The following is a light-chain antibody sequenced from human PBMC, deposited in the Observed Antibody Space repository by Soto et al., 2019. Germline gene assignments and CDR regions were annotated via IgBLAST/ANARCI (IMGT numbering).Light chain of an antibody. CDR3: CSYATPRQ. J-gene: IGLJ2*01. V-gene: IGLV2-23*02. CDR2: EVS. CDR1: TSDVGSYNL. Sequence: QSALTQPASVSGFPGQSITISCTGTTSDVGSYNLVSWYQQHPGKAPKLIIYEVSERPSGVSTRFSGSKSGNMASLTISGLQAEDEAEYYCCSYATPRQFGGGTQLTVL.